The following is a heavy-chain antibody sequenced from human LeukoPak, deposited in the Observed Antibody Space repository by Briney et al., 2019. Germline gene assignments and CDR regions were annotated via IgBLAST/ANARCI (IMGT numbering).Heavy chain of an antibody. CDR1: GYTFTHQW. CDR3: PRHSDVIGAI. Sequence: GESLKISCKASGYTFTHQWIGWVRQKSGSGLEWMGIIYPRDSDTRYSPSFQGHVTISADTSINTAYLEWSRLEASDTGIYYFPRHSDVIGAIWGQGTLVTVSS. J-gene: IGHJ4*02. D-gene: IGHD3-10*01. CDR2: IYPRDSDT. V-gene: IGHV5-51*01.